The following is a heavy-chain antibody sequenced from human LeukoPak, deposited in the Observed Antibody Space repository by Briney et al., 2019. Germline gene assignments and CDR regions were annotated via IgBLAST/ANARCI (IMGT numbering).Heavy chain of an antibody. Sequence: PGTSLRLSCEPSGFTLISFPMHWVRPTPDKRLEWVADISDDGRDIYYADSVKGRFTISRDNSKSTPYLQKNSLSPEDTAVVYCARVGRVSIYPSYMDVWGKGTAVTVSS. V-gene: IGHV3-30*04. CDR1: GFTLISFP. J-gene: IGHJ6*03. CDR3: ARVGRVSIYPSYMDV. D-gene: IGHD2-21*01. CDR2: ISDDGRDI.